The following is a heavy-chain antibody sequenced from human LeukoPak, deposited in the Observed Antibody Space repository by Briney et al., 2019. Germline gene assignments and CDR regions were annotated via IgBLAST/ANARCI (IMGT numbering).Heavy chain of an antibody. Sequence: GGSLRLSCLTSGFTFSTNAMSWVRQAPGKGLEWISGISGSGASTYYADSVKVRFTISRDNSKNTLYLQMNSLRAEDTAVYYCARAPSPGTFDYWGQGTLVTVSS. CDR3: ARAPSPGTFDY. V-gene: IGHV3-23*01. CDR1: GFTFSTNA. CDR2: ISGSGAST. J-gene: IGHJ4*02.